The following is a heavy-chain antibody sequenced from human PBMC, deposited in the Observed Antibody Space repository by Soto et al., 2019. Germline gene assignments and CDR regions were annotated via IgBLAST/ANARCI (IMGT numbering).Heavy chain of an antibody. CDR3: ARVRGYSYGFSDY. Sequence: GASVKVSCKASGGTFSSYAISWVRQAPGQGLEWMGGIIPIFGTANYAQKFQGRVTITADESTSTAYMELSSLRSEDTAVYYFARVRGYSYGFSDYWGQGTLVTVSS. V-gene: IGHV1-69*13. J-gene: IGHJ4*02. D-gene: IGHD5-18*01. CDR1: GGTFSSYA. CDR2: IIPIFGTA.